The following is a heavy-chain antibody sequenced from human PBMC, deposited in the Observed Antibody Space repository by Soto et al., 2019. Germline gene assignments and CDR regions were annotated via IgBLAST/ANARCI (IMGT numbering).Heavy chain of an antibody. V-gene: IGHV4-59*01. Sequence: SETLSLTCTVSGGSIRDYSWTWIRQPPGKGLEWIGYIYYSGRTNYNPSLKSRVSISVDTSKNHFSLQLRSVTAADTAVYYCARVGGDDFGDSGGFDYWGQGTLVTVSS. D-gene: IGHD4-17*01. CDR2: IYYSGRT. J-gene: IGHJ4*02. CDR1: GGSIRDYS. CDR3: ARVGGDDFGDSGGFDY.